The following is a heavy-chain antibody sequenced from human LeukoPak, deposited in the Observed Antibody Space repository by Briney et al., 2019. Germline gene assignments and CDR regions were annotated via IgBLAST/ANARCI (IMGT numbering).Heavy chain of an antibody. CDR1: GYTFTSYD. V-gene: IGHV1-8*01. D-gene: IGHD3-22*01. J-gene: IGHJ4*02. CDR2: MNPNSGNT. CDR3: ARGYRLAYYYDSSGLASGY. Sequence: ASVKISCKASGYTFTSYDINWVRQATGQGLEWMGWMNPNSGNTGYAQKFQGRVTMTRKTSISTAYMELSSLRSEDTAVYYCARGYRLAYYYDSSGLASGYWGQGTLVTVSS.